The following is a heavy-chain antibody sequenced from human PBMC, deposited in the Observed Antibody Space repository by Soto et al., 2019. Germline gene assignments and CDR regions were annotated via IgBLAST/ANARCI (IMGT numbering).Heavy chain of an antibody. CDR1: GGTFSSYA. CDR2: IIPIFGTA. V-gene: IGHV1-69*12. Sequence: QVQLVQSGAEVKKPGSSVKVSCKASGGTFSSYAISWVRQAPGQGLEWMGGIIPIFGTANYAQKFQGRVTITADESTSTAYMELGSLSSEDTAVYYCARSRELLRGVDAFDIWGQGTMVTVSS. J-gene: IGHJ3*02. D-gene: IGHD1-26*01. CDR3: ARSRELLRGVDAFDI.